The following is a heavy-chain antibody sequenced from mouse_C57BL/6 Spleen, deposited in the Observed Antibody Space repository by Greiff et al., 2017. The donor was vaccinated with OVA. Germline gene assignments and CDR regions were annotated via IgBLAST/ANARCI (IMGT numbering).Heavy chain of an antibody. V-gene: IGHV1-63*01. CDR3: ARGGAYYDYDGYAMDY. Sequence: VQLQQSGAELVRPGTSVKMSCKASGYTFTNYWIGWAKQRPGHGLEWIGDIYPGGGYTNYNEKFKGKATLTADKSSSTAYMQFSSLTSEDSAIYYCARGGAYYDYDGYAMDYWGQGTSVTVSS. D-gene: IGHD2-4*01. CDR1: GYTFTNYW. J-gene: IGHJ4*01. CDR2: IYPGGGYT.